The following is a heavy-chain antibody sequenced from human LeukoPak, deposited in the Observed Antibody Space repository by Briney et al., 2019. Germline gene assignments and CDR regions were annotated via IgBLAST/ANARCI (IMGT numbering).Heavy chain of an antibody. V-gene: IGHV1-8*01. J-gene: IGHJ6*02. CDR3: ARAPMEVVVPAADDYYYGMDV. CDR1: GYTFTSYD. D-gene: IGHD2-2*01. Sequence: ASVKVSCKASGYTFTSYDINWVRQATGKGLAWMGWMNPNSGNTGYAQKFQDRVTMTRNTSISTAYMELSSLRSEDTAVYYCARAPMEVVVPAADDYYYGMDVWGQGTTVTVSS. CDR2: MNPNSGNT.